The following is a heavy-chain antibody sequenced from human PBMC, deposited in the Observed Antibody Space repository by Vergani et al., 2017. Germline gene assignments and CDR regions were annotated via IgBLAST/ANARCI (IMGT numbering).Heavy chain of an antibody. V-gene: IGHV1-2*02. Sequence: QVQLVQSGAEVKKPGASVKVSCKASGYTFTGYYMHWVRQAPGQGRGWMGWINPNSCGTNYAQKFQGRGTMNRDTSISTADMELSRLRSDDTAVYYCAREGSIAAAGKDAFDIWGQGTMVTVSS. CDR3: AREGSIAAAGKDAFDI. CDR1: GYTFTGYY. J-gene: IGHJ3*02. D-gene: IGHD6-13*01. CDR2: INPNSCGT.